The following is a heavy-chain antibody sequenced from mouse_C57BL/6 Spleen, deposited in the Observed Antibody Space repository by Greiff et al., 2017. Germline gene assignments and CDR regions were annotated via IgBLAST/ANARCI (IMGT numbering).Heavy chain of an antibody. D-gene: IGHD2-4*01. CDR2: IRNKANGYTT. CDR3: ARYHLPPIYYYYDENYALDY. J-gene: IGHJ4*01. Sequence: DVMLVESGGGLVQPGGSLSLSCAASGFTFTDYYMSWVRQPPGKALEWLGFIRNKANGYTTEYSASVKGRFTISRDNSQSILYLQMNALRAEDSATYNCARYHLPPIYYYYDENYALDYWGQGTSVTVSS. CDR1: GFTFTDYY. V-gene: IGHV7-3*01.